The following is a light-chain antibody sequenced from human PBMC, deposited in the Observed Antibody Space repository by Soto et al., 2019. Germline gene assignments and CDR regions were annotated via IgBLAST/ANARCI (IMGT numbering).Light chain of an antibody. CDR1: LSVSSIY. CDR2: GAF. Sequence: EIVMSQSPSSLSVSPGERATLSCRACLSVSSIYLAWYQQKPGQAPRLLIYGAFSRATGIPDRFSGSGSGTDFTLTFSRLEPEDFAVYYCQQYGDSPATFGPGTKVDI. J-gene: IGKJ3*01. V-gene: IGKV3-20*01. CDR3: QQYGDSPAT.